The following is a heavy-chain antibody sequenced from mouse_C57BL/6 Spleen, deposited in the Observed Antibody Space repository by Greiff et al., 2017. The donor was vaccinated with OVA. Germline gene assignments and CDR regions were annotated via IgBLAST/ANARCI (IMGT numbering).Heavy chain of an antibody. D-gene: IGHD1-1*01. J-gene: IGHJ2*01. CDR3: AREGIYDGSFDY. CDR2: ISYDGSN. CDR1: GYSITSGYY. Sequence: EVQRVESGPGLVKPSQSLSLTCSVTGYSITSGYYWNWIRQFPGNKLEWMGYISYDGSNNYNPSLKNRISITRDTSKNQFFLKLNSVTTEDTATYYCAREGIYDGSFDYWGQGTTLTVSS. V-gene: IGHV3-6*01.